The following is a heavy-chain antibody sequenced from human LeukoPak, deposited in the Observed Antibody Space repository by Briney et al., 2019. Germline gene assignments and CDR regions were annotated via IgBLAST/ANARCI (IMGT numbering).Heavy chain of an antibody. J-gene: IGHJ6*02. CDR1: GFTFSSYS. CDR3: ASGVGLSLIIGMDV. Sequence: PGGSLRLSCAASGFTFSSYSMNWVRQAPGKGLEWVSYISSSRSYIYYADSVKGRFTISRDNAKNSLYLQMNSLRAEDTAVYYCASGVGLSLIIGMDVWGQGTTVTVSS. V-gene: IGHV3-21*01. CDR2: ISSSRSYI. D-gene: IGHD3-10*01.